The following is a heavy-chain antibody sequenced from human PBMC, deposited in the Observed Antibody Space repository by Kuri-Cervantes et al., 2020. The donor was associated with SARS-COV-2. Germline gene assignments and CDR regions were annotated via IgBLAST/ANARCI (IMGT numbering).Heavy chain of an antibody. J-gene: IGHJ4*02. CDR3: AWLTDYGVPFDY. V-gene: IGHV3-30-3*01. CDR2: ISYDGSNK. D-gene: IGHD4-17*01. Sequence: GESLKISCAASGFTFSSYAMHWVRQAPGKGLEWVAVISYDGSNKYYADSVKGRFTISRDNSKNTLYLQMNSLRAEDTAVYYCAWLTDYGVPFDYWGQGTLVTVSS. CDR1: GFTFSSYA.